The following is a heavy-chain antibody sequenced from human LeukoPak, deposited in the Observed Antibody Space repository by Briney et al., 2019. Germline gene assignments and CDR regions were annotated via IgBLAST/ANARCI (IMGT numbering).Heavy chain of an antibody. CDR1: GGSISSYY. D-gene: IGHD5-18*01. V-gene: IGHV4-59*01. Sequence: SETVSLTCTVSGGSISSYYWSWIRQPPGKGLEWIGYIYYSGSTNYNPSLKSRVTISVDTSKNQFSLKLSSVTAADTAVYYCARGEYSYGSYYFDYWGQGTLVTVSS. CDR3: ARGEYSYGSYYFDY. J-gene: IGHJ4*02. CDR2: IYYSGST.